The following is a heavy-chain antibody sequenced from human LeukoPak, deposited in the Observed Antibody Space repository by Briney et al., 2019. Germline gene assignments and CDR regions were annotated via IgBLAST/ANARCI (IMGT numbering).Heavy chain of an antibody. CDR2: IIPIFGTA. Sequence: SVKVSCKASGGTFSSYAISWVRQAPGQGLEWMGGIIPIFGTANYAQKFQGRVTITADKSTSTAYMELSRLRSDDTAVYYCARVPWGYRGSWFDPWGQGTLVTVSS. D-gene: IGHD6-13*01. CDR3: ARVPWGYRGSWFDP. J-gene: IGHJ5*02. CDR1: GGTFSSYA. V-gene: IGHV1-69*06.